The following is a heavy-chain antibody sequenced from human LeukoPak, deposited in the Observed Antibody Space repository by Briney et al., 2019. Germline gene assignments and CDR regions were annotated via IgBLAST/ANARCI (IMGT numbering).Heavy chain of an antibody. J-gene: IGHJ4*02. CDR3: ARQTPRGYSYGHFFDY. Sequence: SETLSLTCTVSGGSISSSIYYWGWIRQPPGKGLDWIGSIYYSGSTYYNPSLKSRVTISVDTSKNQFSLKLSSVTAADTAVYYCARQTPRGYSYGHFFDYWGQGTLVTVSS. V-gene: IGHV4-39*01. CDR2: IYYSGST. D-gene: IGHD5-18*01. CDR1: GGSISSSIYY.